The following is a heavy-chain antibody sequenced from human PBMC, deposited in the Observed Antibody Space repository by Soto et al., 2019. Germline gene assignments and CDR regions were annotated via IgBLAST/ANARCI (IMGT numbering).Heavy chain of an antibody. CDR1: GYTFTNYW. J-gene: IGHJ6*02. Sequence: RGESLKISCEASGYTFTNYWISWVRQMPGKGLEWMGNIDPSDSYTNYSPSFQGHVTISADKSISTAYLQWSSLMASDTAMYYCARLGGYDAHYFGMDVWGQGTTVTVSS. V-gene: IGHV5-10-1*01. D-gene: IGHD3-22*01. CDR2: IDPSDSYT. CDR3: ARLGGYDAHYFGMDV.